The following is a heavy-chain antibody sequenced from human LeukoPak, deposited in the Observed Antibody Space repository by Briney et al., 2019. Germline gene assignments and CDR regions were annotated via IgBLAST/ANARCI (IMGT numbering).Heavy chain of an antibody. Sequence: GESLKISCKGSGYSFTSYWIGWVRQMPGKGLEWMGIIYPGDSDTRYSPSFQGQVTISADKSISTAYLQWSSLKASDTAVYYCARGQPVDYYYMDVWGKGTTVTVSS. V-gene: IGHV5-51*01. J-gene: IGHJ6*03. CDR3: ARGQPVDYYYMDV. CDR1: GYSFTSYW. CDR2: IYPGDSDT. D-gene: IGHD5-18*01.